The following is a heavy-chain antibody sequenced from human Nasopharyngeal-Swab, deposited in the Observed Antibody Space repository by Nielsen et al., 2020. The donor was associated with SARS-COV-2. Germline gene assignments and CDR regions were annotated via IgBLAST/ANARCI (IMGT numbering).Heavy chain of an antibody. CDR2: IYYSGST. Sequence: VRQMPGKGLEWVGSIYYSGSTYYNPSLKSRVTISVDTSKNQFSLKLSSVTAADTAVYYCARHLSHDYGDPETYYYFDYWGQGTLVTVFS. D-gene: IGHD4-17*01. CDR3: ARHLSHDYGDPETYYYFDY. J-gene: IGHJ4*02. V-gene: IGHV4-39*01.